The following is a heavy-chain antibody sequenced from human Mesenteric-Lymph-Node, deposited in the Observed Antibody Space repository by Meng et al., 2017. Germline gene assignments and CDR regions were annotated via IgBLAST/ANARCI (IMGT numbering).Heavy chain of an antibody. Sequence: GSLRLSCTVSGGSISSSSYYWGWIRQPPRKGLEWIGSIYYSGSTYYNPSLKSRVTISVDTSKNQFSLKLSSVTAADTAVYYCAAEVGDSSGYYLHAFDIWGQGTMVTVSS. J-gene: IGHJ3*02. CDR1: GGSISSSSYY. CDR2: IYYSGST. CDR3: AAEVGDSSGYYLHAFDI. V-gene: IGHV4-39*07. D-gene: IGHD3-22*01.